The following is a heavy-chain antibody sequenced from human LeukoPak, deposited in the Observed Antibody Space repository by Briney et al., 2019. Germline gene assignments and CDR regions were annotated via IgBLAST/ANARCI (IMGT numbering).Heavy chain of an antibody. J-gene: IGHJ4*02. CDR2: ITDSGSTN. D-gene: IGHD4-17*01. V-gene: IGHV3-11*01. Sequence: GGSLRLSCAASGFSFSDFYMNWIRQAPGKGLEWVLYITDSGSTNFYADSVKGRFTISRDNAKNSLYLQMNSLRVEDTAIYYCARETSYGDYTYVDYWGQGTLVTVSS. CDR1: GFSFSDFY. CDR3: ARETSYGDYTYVDY.